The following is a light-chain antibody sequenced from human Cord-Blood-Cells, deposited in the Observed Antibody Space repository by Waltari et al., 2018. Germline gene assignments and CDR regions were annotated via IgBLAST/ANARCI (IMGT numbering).Light chain of an antibody. Sequence: QSVLTQPPSPSGTPGPRVTIPCSGSSATIGSNTVNWYQRLPGTAPKLLIYSKNQRPSGVPDRFSGSKSGTSASLAISGLQSEDEADYYCAAWDDSLNGYVFGTGTKVTVL. CDR3: AAWDDSLNGYV. CDR1: SATIGSNT. J-gene: IGLJ1*01. CDR2: SKN. V-gene: IGLV1-44*01.